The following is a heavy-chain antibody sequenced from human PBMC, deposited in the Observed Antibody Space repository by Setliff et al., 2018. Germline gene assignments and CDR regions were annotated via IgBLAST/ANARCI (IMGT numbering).Heavy chain of an antibody. Sequence: NPSETLSLTCTVSGGSISSYYWSWIRQPAGKGLEWIGHIYIGGSANYNPSLKSRVTMSIDMSKNQFSLKLNSVTAADMAVYYCAREQWLDPPGYYYMDVWAKGTTVTVSS. J-gene: IGHJ6*03. CDR3: AREQWLDPPGYYYMDV. CDR1: GGSISSYY. CDR2: IYIGGSA. D-gene: IGHD6-19*01. V-gene: IGHV4-4*07.